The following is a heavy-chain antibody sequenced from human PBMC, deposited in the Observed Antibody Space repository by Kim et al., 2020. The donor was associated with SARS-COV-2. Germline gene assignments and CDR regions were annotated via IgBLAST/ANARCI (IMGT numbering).Heavy chain of an antibody. D-gene: IGHD3-22*01. CDR1: GGSFSGYY. J-gene: IGHJ4*01. CDR3: ARERGYYYDGSGSPVDY. V-gene: IGHV4-34*01. CDR2: INHSGST. Sequence: SETLSLTCAVYGGSFSGYYWSWIRQPPGKGLEWIGEINHSGSTNYNPSLKSRVTISVDTSKNQFSLKLSSVTAADTAVYYCARERGYYYDGSGSPVDYWG.